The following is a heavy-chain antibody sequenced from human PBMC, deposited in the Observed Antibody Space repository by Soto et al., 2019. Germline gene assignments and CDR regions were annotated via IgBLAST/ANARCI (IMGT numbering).Heavy chain of an antibody. D-gene: IGHD2-15*01. CDR3: TRAEVVVAATRSDAFDI. V-gene: IGHV3-49*03. CDR2: IRSKAYGGTT. Sequence: GGSLRLSCTASGFTFGDYAMSWFRQAPGKGLEWVGFIRSKAYGGTTEYAASVKGRFTISRDDSKSIAHLQMNSLKTEDTAVYYCTRAEVVVAATRSDAFDIWGQGTMVTVSS. J-gene: IGHJ3*02. CDR1: GFTFGDYA.